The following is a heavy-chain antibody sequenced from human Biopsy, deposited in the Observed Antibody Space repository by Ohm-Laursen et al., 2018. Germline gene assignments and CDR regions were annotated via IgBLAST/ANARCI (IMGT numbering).Heavy chain of an antibody. J-gene: IGHJ6*02. CDR3: ARDWGGDYGGNIDYYYFYGMDV. V-gene: IGHV3-11*01. Sequence: GSLRLSCAASGFTFSDYYMSWVRQAPGQGLEWLSYISRSGSIIDYADSVKGRFTISRDNAQNTLYLQMNSLRADDTAVYYCARDWGGDYGGNIDYYYFYGMDVWGLGTTVTVSS. CDR1: GFTFSDYY. CDR2: ISRSGSII. D-gene: IGHD4-23*01.